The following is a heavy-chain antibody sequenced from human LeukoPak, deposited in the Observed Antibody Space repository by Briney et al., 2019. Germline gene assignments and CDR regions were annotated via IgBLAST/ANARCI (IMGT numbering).Heavy chain of an antibody. CDR1: GGTFSSYA. Sequence: ASVKVSCKASGGTFSSYAISWVRQAPGQRLEWMGWINAGNGNTKYSQKFQGRVTITRDTSASTAYMELSSLRSEDTAVYYCARDLRGWFGEFTGIFDYWGQGTLVTVSS. D-gene: IGHD3-10*01. J-gene: IGHJ4*02. CDR2: INAGNGNT. CDR3: ARDLRGWFGEFTGIFDY. V-gene: IGHV1-3*01.